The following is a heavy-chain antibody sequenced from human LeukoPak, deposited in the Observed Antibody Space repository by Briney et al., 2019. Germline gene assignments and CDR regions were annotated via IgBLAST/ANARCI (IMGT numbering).Heavy chain of an antibody. CDR1: GYTFTDYY. CDR2: ISAYNGNT. J-gene: IGHJ4*02. V-gene: IGHV1-18*04. D-gene: IGHD3-10*01. CDR3: ARDYYGSGSYS. Sequence: ASVKVSCKASGYTFTDYYMHWVRQAPGQGLEWMGWISAYNGNTNYTQKLQGRVTVTTDTSTSTAYMELRSLRSDDTAVYYCARDYYGSGSYSWGQGTLVTVSS.